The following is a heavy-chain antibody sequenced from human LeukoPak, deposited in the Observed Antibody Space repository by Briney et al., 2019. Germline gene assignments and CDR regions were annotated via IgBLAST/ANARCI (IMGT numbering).Heavy chain of an antibody. V-gene: IGHV3-74*01. D-gene: IGHD3-10*01. Sequence: GGSLRLSCAASGFTFSSYWMYWVRQAPGKRLVWVSRINSDGSSTSYADSVKGRFTISRDNAKNTLYLQMNSLRAEDTAVYYCARAFDYYGSGLWGQGTLVTVSS. CDR3: ARAFDYYGSGL. J-gene: IGHJ4*02. CDR1: GFTFSSYW. CDR2: INSDGSST.